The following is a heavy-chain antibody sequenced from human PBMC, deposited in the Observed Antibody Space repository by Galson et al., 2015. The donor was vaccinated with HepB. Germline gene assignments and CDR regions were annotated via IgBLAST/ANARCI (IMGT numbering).Heavy chain of an antibody. D-gene: IGHD2-21*02. V-gene: IGHV3-23*01. CDR2: ISGSGGST. CDR1: GFTFSSYA. CDR3: AKPQHTRKHIVVVTAIHAFRY. J-gene: IGHJ4*02. Sequence: SLRLSCAASGFTFSSYAMSWVRQAPGKGLEWVSAISGSGGSTYYADSVKGRFTISRDNSKNTLYLQMNSLRAEDTAVYYCAKPQHTRKHIVVVTAIHAFRYWGQGTLVTVSS.